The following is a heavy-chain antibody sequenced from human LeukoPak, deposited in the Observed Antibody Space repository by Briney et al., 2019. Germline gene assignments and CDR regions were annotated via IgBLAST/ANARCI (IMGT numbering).Heavy chain of an antibody. V-gene: IGHV1-18*01. D-gene: IGHD5-18*01. CDR2: ISAYNGNT. Sequence: ASVKVSCKASGYTFTSYGISWVRQAPGQGLEWMGWISAYNGNTNDAQKLQGRVTMTTDTSTSTAYMELRSLRSDDTAVYYCARDLDRGYSYGRFDPWGQGTLVTVSS. CDR3: ARDLDRGYSYGRFDP. CDR1: GYTFTSYG. J-gene: IGHJ5*02.